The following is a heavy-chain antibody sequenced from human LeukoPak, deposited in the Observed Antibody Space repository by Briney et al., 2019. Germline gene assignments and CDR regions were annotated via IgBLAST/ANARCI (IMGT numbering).Heavy chain of an antibody. J-gene: IGHJ4*02. CDR2: ISYDGSNK. Sequence: GGSLRLSCAASGFTFSSYAMHWVRQAPGKGLEWVAVISYDGSNKYYADSVKGRFTISRDNSKNTLYLQMNSLRAEDTAVYYCARGGPFEYSSSTFKTGFDYWGQGTLVTVSS. V-gene: IGHV3-30-3*01. CDR3: ARGGPFEYSSSTFKTGFDY. D-gene: IGHD6-6*01. CDR1: GFTFSSYA.